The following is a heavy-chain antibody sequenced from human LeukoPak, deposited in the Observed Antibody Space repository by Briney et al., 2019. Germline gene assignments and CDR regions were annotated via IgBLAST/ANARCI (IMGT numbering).Heavy chain of an antibody. J-gene: IGHJ6*02. D-gene: IGHD1-1*01. CDR3: ARLHWNDHFYGVDV. Sequence: SETLSLTCTVSGGSISTYYWCWIRQPPGKGLEWIGYIYYSGSTNYSPSLKSRVTMSVDTSKDQFSLKLSSVTAADTAMYYCARLHWNDHFYGVDVWGQGTTVTVSS. CDR1: GGSISTYY. CDR2: IYYSGST. V-gene: IGHV4-59*08.